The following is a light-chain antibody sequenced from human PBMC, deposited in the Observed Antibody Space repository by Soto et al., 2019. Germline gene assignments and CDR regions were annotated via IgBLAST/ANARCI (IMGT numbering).Light chain of an antibody. CDR2: GVS. Sequence: EIVLTHSPCTLSLSPVERATLSCSASQSISSTYLAWYQQKPGQAPRLLIHGVSNRATGIPDRFSGSGSGTDLTLIISRLEPEDFAVYYCQQYGGSPETFGQGTKVDIK. V-gene: IGKV3-20*01. CDR1: QSISSTY. CDR3: QQYGGSPET. J-gene: IGKJ1*01.